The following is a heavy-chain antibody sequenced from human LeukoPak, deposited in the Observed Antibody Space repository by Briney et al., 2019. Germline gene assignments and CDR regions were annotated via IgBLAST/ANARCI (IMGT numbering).Heavy chain of an antibody. D-gene: IGHD3-3*01. J-gene: IGHJ4*02. Sequence: SVKVSCKASGGTFSSYAISQVRQAPGQGLEWMGGIIPTFGTANYAQKFQGRVTITADESTSTAYMELSSLRSEDTAVYYCATGSITIFGVATRFDYWGQGTLVTVSS. CDR3: ATGSITIFGVATRFDY. CDR1: GGTFSSYA. V-gene: IGHV1-69*13. CDR2: IIPTFGTA.